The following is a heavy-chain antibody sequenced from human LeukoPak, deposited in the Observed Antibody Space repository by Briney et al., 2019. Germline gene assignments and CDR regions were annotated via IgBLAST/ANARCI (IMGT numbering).Heavy chain of an antibody. D-gene: IGHD2-15*01. Sequence: PGGSLRLSCAASGLTLRSYSMNWVRQAPGKGLEWVANIKQDGSEEYYVDSVKGRFTISRDNTKNSLYLQMNSLRAEDTAVYYCARDVTPFIWGQGTLVTVSS. CDR2: IKQDGSEE. CDR1: GLTLRSYS. V-gene: IGHV3-7*03. CDR3: ARDVTPFI. J-gene: IGHJ4*02.